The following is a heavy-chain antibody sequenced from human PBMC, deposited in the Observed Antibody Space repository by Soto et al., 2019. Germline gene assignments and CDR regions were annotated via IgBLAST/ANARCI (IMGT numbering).Heavy chain of an antibody. D-gene: IGHD4-4*01. V-gene: IGHV4-39*07. J-gene: IGHJ5*02. CDR1: GGSISSGGYY. CDR3: ARDRRDDYRDWFDP. Sequence: PSETLSLTCTVSGGSISSGGYYWSWIRQHPGKGLEWIGSIYHSGSTYYNPSLKSRVTISVDTSKNQFSLKLSSVTAADTAVYYCARDRRDDYRDWFDPWGQGTLVTVSS. CDR2: IYHSGST.